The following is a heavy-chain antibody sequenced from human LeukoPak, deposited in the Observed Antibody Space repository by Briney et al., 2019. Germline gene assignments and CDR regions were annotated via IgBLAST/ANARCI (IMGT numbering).Heavy chain of an antibody. CDR3: ARTGGGYDENYFDY. Sequence: SVKVSCKASGGTFSSYAISWVRQAPGQGLEWMGRIILILGIANYAQKFQGRVTITADKSTSTAYMELSSLRSEDTAVYYCARTGGGYDENYFDYWGQGTLVTVSS. CDR1: GGTFSSYA. J-gene: IGHJ4*02. V-gene: IGHV1-69*04. D-gene: IGHD5-12*01. CDR2: IILILGIA.